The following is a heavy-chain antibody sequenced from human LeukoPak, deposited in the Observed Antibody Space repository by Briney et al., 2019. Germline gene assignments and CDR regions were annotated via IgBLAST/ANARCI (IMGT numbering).Heavy chain of an antibody. CDR3: ARDQNWEEAY. D-gene: IGHD7-27*01. CDR2: IRSDGSDT. CDR1: GFTFSDTW. V-gene: IGHV3-74*01. Sequence: GGSLRLSCAASGFTFSDTWMHWVRQAPGEGLVWVSRIRSDGSDTRYAESVKGRFTISRDNAKNTLNLQMHTVRVEDTAVYYCARDQNWEEAYWGQGTLVTVSS. J-gene: IGHJ4*02.